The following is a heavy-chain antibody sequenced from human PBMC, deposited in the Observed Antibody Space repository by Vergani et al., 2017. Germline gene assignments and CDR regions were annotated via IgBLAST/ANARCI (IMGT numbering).Heavy chain of an antibody. CDR3: ARSSYYDSSGTFDAFDI. Sequence: QVQLVQSGAEVKKPGASVKVSCKASGYTFTSYGISWVRQAPGQGLEWMGWISAFNGNTNYAQKLQGRVTMTTGTSTSTAYMELRGLRSDDTAVYYCARSSYYDSSGTFDAFDIWGQGTMVTVSS. CDR2: ISAFNGNT. J-gene: IGHJ3*02. D-gene: IGHD3-22*01. CDR1: GYTFTSYG. V-gene: IGHV1-18*04.